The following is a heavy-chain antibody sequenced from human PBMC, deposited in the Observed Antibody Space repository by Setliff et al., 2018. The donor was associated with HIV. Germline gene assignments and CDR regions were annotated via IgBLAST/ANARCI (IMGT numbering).Heavy chain of an antibody. V-gene: IGHV3-7*01. CDR2: IKEDGSEK. J-gene: IGHJ3*02. Sequence: GSLRLSCAASGFLFHTYWMSWVRQAPGKGLEWVANIKEDGSEKYYVDSVKGRFTISRDNTKNSLYLQLNSLRAEDTAVYYCAKDAAARADIEGAFDIWGQRTMVTVSS. CDR3: AKDAAARADIEGAFDI. CDR1: GFLFHTYW. D-gene: IGHD2-2*02.